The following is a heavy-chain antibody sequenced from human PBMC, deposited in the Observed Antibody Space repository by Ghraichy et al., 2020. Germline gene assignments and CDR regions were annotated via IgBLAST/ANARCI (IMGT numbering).Heavy chain of an antibody. CDR3: ASLGEYSYGVFDH. V-gene: IGHV4-59*01. Sequence: SQTLSLTCTVSGGSISSYHWSWIRQPPGKGLEWIGYIFYGGSTNYNPSLKSRVTISLDTSKNQFSLKLRSVTAADTAVYYCASLGEYSYGVFDHWGQGTLVTVSS. J-gene: IGHJ4*02. CDR1: GGSISSYH. CDR2: IFYGGST. D-gene: IGHD5-18*01.